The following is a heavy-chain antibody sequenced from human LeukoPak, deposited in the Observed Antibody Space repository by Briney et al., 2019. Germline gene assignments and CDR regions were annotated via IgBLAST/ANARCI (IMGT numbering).Heavy chain of an antibody. D-gene: IGHD3-3*01. V-gene: IGHV3-11*04. Sequence: GGSLRLSCAASGFSLSDSYVNWLRQAPGKGLEWISHISKTGTTINYADSVRGRFTISRDNSKNSVFLQMSGLRAEDTAVYYCARDGVYSDIWRAPGPDYYYYMDVWGKGTAVTVSS. CDR1: GFSLSDSY. J-gene: IGHJ6*03. CDR3: ARDGVYSDIWRAPGPDYYYYMDV. CDR2: ISKTGTTI.